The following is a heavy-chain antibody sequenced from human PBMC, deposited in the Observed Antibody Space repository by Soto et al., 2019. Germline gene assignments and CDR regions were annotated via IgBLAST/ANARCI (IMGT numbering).Heavy chain of an antibody. J-gene: IGHJ6*02. V-gene: IGHV1-69*13. CDR2: IIPIIGTA. CDR3: ARGLLWFGELLSAHYYYYGMDV. D-gene: IGHD3-10*01. Sequence: SMKVSCKASGGTLSSSAITWVRQAPGQGLEWMGGIIPIIGTANYAQKFQGRVTITADESTSTGYMEMSSLRSEDTAVYYCARGLLWFGELLSAHYYYYGMDVWGQGTTVTVSS. CDR1: GGTLSSSA.